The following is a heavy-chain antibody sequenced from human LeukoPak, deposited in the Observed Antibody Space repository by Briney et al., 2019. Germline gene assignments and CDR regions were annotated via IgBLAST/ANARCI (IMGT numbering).Heavy chain of an antibody. CDR2: IYHSGST. Sequence: SETLSLTCAVSGGSISGGGYSWSWIRQPPGKGLEWIGYIYHSGSTYYNPSLKSRVTISVDRSKNQFSLKLSSVTAADTAVYYCARTYYDILTGYYGAFDIWGQGTMVTVSS. V-gene: IGHV4-30-2*01. CDR1: GGSISGGGYS. D-gene: IGHD3-9*01. J-gene: IGHJ3*02. CDR3: ARTYYDILTGYYGAFDI.